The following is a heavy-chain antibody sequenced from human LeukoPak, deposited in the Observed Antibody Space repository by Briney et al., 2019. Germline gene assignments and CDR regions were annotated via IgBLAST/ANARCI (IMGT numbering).Heavy chain of an antibody. Sequence: ASVKVSCKVSGYTLTELSKHWVRQAPGKGLEWMGGFDPEDGETIYAQKFQGRVTMTEDTSTDTAYMELSSLRSGDTAVYYCATTTLTGHYKNPFDYWGQGTLVTVSS. J-gene: IGHJ4*02. CDR1: GYTLTELS. V-gene: IGHV1-24*01. CDR2: FDPEDGET. D-gene: IGHD3-9*01. CDR3: ATTTLTGHYKNPFDY.